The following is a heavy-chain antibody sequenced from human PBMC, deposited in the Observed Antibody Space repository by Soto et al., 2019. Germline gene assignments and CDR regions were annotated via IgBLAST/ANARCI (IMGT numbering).Heavy chain of an antibody. D-gene: IGHD3-10*01. V-gene: IGHV1-69*02. Sequence: QVQLVQSGAEVKKPGSSVKVSCKASGGTFSSYTISWVRQAPGQGLEWMGRIIPILGIANYAQKFQGRVTXTXDXXTSTDYMELSSLSSEGTAVYYCAGMVRGVITKFDPWGQGTLVTVSS. CDR3: AGMVRGVITKFDP. CDR1: GGTFSSYT. J-gene: IGHJ5*02. CDR2: IIPILGIA.